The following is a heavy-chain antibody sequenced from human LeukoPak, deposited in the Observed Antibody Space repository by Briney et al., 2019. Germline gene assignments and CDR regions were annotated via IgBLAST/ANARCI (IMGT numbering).Heavy chain of an antibody. Sequence: SETLSLTCTVSGGSISNYYWSWIRQPAGKGLEWIGRIYTSGSTNYNPSLKSRVTMSVDTSKNQFSLNLSSVTAADTAVYFCARGSGYSYGYPLDYWGQGTVVTVSS. D-gene: IGHD5-18*01. CDR1: GGSISNYY. V-gene: IGHV4-4*07. CDR3: ARGSGYSYGYPLDY. J-gene: IGHJ4*02. CDR2: IYTSGST.